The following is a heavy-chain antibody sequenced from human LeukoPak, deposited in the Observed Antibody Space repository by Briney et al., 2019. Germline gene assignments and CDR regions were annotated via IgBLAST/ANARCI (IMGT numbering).Heavy chain of an antibody. CDR3: ARDGWLGYESSGYRHDY. J-gene: IGHJ4*02. V-gene: IGHV3-48*03. Sequence: GGPLRLSCAASGFTFSSYEMNWVRQAPGKGLEWVSYISSSGTTIYYADSVKGRFTISRDNAKNSLYLQMNSLRAEDTAVYYCARDGWLGYESSGYRHDYWGQGTLVTVSS. CDR1: GFTFSSYE. D-gene: IGHD3-22*01. CDR2: ISSSGTTI.